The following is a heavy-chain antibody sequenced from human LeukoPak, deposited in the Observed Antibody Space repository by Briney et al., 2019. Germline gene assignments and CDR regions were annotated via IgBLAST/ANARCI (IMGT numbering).Heavy chain of an antibody. CDR1: GGSISSGGYS. CDR2: IYHSGST. Sequence: PSQTLSLTCAVSGGSISSGGYSWSWIRQPPGKGLEWIGYIYHSGSTYYNPSLKSRVTISVDRSKNQFSLKLSSVTAADTAVYYCARAGTTVHFDYWGQGTLVTVSS. CDR3: ARAGTTVHFDY. J-gene: IGHJ4*02. D-gene: IGHD1-7*01. V-gene: IGHV4-30-2*01.